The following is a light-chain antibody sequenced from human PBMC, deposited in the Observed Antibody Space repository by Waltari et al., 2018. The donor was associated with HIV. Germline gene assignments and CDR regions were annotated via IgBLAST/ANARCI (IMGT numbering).Light chain of an antibody. CDR1: SSNIGSNY. V-gene: IGLV1-51*01. CDR2: DND. J-gene: IGLJ3*02. Sequence: QSVLTQPPSMSAAPGQRVTISCSGGSSNIGSNYVSWYQQLPGTAPKLLIYDNDKRPSGSPDRFSGSKSGTSATLDITGLQTGDEADYYCGAWDASLTSGVFGGGTKVTVL. CDR3: GAWDASLTSGV.